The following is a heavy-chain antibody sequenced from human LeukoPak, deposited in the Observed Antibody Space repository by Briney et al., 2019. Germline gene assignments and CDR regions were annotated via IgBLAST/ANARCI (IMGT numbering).Heavy chain of an antibody. CDR3: AIYAAYYYDNSGYNYGGSKTQRFDY. CDR1: GITLGNYG. V-gene: IGHV4-34*08. CDR2: INDSGST. Sequence: PGGSLRLSCAVSGITLGNYGMSWVRQAPGKGLEWVGAINDSGSTNYNPSLMSRVTISVETSNNQFFLKLMSGTAAETAVEYCAIYAAYYYDNSGYNYGGSKTQRFDYWGQGTLVTVSS. D-gene: IGHD3-22*01. J-gene: IGHJ4*02.